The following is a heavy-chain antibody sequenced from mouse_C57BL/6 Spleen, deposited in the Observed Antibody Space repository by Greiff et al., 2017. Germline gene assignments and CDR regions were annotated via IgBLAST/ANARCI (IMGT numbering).Heavy chain of an antibody. D-gene: IGHD1-1*01. CDR1: GYAFTNYL. J-gene: IGHJ2*01. Sequence: VQLQQSGAELVRPGTSVKVSCKASGYAFTNYLIEWVKQRPGQGLEWIGVINPGSGGTNYNEKFKGKATLTADKSSSTAYMQLSSLTSEDSAVYCCARSRGSITTVVAPFDDWGQGTTLTVSS. CDR2: INPGSGGT. CDR3: ARSRGSITTVVAPFDD. V-gene: IGHV1-54*01.